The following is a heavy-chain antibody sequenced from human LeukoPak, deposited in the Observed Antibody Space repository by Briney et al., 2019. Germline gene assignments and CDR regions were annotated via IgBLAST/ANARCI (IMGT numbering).Heavy chain of an antibody. Sequence: GESLMISCKASGYSFTTYWIGWVRQMPGKGLEWMGIMYPGDSDTRYSPSFQGQVTISADKSITTAYLQWSSLKASDTAMYYCVRSSYYSDISGYYYYFDYWGQGTLVTVSS. V-gene: IGHV5-51*01. CDR3: VRSSYYSDISGYYYYFDY. CDR2: MYPGDSDT. CDR1: GYSFTTYW. J-gene: IGHJ4*02. D-gene: IGHD3-22*01.